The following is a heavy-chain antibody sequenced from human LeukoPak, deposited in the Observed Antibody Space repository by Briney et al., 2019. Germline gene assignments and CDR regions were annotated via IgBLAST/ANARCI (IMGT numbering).Heavy chain of an antibody. CDR1: GYTFTSYG. J-gene: IGHJ1*01. V-gene: IGHV1-18*01. CDR3: ARDRVQIVGASSVYFQY. D-gene: IGHD1-26*01. CDR2: ISAYNGNT. Sequence: GASVKVSCKASGYTFTSYGISWVRQAPGQGLEWMGWISAYNGNTNYAQKLQGRVTMTTDTSTSTAYMGLRSLRSDDTAMYFCARDRVQIVGASSVYFQYWGQGTLVTVSS.